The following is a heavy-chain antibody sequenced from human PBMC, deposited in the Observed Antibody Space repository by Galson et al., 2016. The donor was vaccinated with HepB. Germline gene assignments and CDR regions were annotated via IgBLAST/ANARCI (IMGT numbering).Heavy chain of an antibody. Sequence: SETLSLTCTVSDGSIRSSSFSWGWIRQPPGKGLEWIGTVYRGKTYYNPSLEGRLTISADMPTDLLSLKLTSLTAADPAVYYCARAGLLTKASFDCWGQGTLVAVSS. CDR1: DGSIRSSSFS. CDR2: VYRGKT. J-gene: IGHJ4*02. V-gene: IGHV4-39*01. D-gene: IGHD4-11*01. CDR3: ARAGLLTKASFDC.